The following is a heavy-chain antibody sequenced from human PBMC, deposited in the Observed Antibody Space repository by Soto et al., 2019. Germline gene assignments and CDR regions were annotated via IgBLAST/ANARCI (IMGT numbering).Heavy chain of an antibody. J-gene: IGHJ4*02. Sequence: SETLSLTCTVSGGSISSSTYYWGWIRQPQGKGLVWIGSIYYSGGTYHNPSLKRRVTISVDTSKNQFSLKLSSVTATDTAVYYCARHAPYCSGGSCPRFDYWGQGTLVTISS. CDR1: GGSISSSTYY. V-gene: IGHV4-39*01. D-gene: IGHD2-15*01. CDR2: IYYSGGT. CDR3: ARHAPYCSGGSCPRFDY.